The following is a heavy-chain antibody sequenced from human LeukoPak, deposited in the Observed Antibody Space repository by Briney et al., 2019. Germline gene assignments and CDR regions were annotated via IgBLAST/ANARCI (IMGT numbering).Heavy chain of an antibody. CDR2: IKQDGSEE. J-gene: IGHJ4*02. V-gene: IGHV3-7*01. CDR1: GFTFSSYW. D-gene: IGHD3-22*01. Sequence: GGSLRLSCAASGFTFSSYWMSWVRQAPGKGLEWVANIKQDGSEEYYVDSVKGRFTISRDNAKNSLYLQMNSLRAEDTAVYYCARGDMIVVVTLPDYWGQGTLVTVSS. CDR3: ARGDMIVVVTLPDY.